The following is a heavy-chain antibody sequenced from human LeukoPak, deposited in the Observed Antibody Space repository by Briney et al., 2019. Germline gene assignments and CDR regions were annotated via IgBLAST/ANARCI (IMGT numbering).Heavy chain of an antibody. Sequence: SQTLSLTCTVSGGSISSGDYYWSWIRQPPGKGLEWIGYIYYSGSTYYNPSLKSRVTISADTSKNQFSLKLSSVTAADTAVYYCARDSPIAAAGTGTRAFDIWGQGTMVTVSS. CDR3: ARDSPIAAAGTGTRAFDI. D-gene: IGHD6-13*01. V-gene: IGHV4-30-4*08. CDR2: IYYSGST. CDR1: GGSISSGDYY. J-gene: IGHJ3*02.